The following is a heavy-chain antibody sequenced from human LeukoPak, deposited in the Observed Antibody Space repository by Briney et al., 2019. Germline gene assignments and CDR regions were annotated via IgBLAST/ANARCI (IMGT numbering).Heavy chain of an antibody. D-gene: IGHD3-3*01. CDR1: GFIVSSNY. V-gene: IGHV3-66*01. J-gene: IGHJ4*02. CDR3: ARRSGEGYFDC. CDR2: IYSGGDT. Sequence: GGSLRLSCAASGFIVSSNYMTWVRQAPGKGLEWLSVIYSGGDTYYTDSVKGRFTISRDNSKNTLYLQMNSLRAEDTAMYYCARRSGEGYFDCWGQGTLVTVSS.